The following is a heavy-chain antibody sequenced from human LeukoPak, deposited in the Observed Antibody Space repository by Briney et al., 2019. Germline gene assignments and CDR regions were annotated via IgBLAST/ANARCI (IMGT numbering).Heavy chain of an antibody. V-gene: IGHV4-4*07. CDR2: IYTSGST. CDR1: GGSISSYY. D-gene: IGHD1-20*01. Sequence: PSETLSLTCTVSGGSISSYYWSWIRQPAGKGLEWIGRIYTSGSTNYNPSLKSRVTMSVDTSKNQFSLKLSSVTAADTAVYYCARGLRNWNDARKYNWFDPWGQGTLVTVSS. J-gene: IGHJ5*02. CDR3: ARGLRNWNDARKYNWFDP.